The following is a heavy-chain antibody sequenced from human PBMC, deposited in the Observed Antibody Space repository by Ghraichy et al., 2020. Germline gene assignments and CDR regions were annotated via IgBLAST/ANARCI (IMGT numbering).Heavy chain of an antibody. V-gene: IGHV1-24*01. D-gene: IGHD3-10*01. Sequence: ASVKVSCKVSGYTLTELSMHWVRQAPGKGLEWMGGFDPEDGETIYAQKFQGRVTMTEDTSTDTAYMELSSLRSEDTAVYYCATFITMVRGAEKYYFDYWGQGTLVTVSS. CDR1: GYTLTELS. CDR2: FDPEDGET. J-gene: IGHJ4*02. CDR3: ATFITMVRGAEKYYFDY.